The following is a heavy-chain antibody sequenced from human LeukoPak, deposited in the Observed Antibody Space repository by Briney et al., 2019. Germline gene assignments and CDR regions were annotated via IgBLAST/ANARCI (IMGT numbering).Heavy chain of an antibody. V-gene: IGHV3-11*01. CDR1: GFTFSDYY. J-gene: IGHJ4*02. CDR3: ARAHHPYYFDY. D-gene: IGHD1-14*01. CDR2: IRSSGSTI. Sequence: GGSLRLSCAASGFTFSDYYMSWIRQAPGKGLEWVSYIRSSGSTIYYADSVKGRFTISRDNAKNSLYLQMNSLRAEDTAVYYCARAHHPYYFDYWGQGTLVTVSS.